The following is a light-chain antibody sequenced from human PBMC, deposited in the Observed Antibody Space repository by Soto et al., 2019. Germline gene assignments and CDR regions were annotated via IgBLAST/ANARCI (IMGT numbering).Light chain of an antibody. CDR1: QSVRTK. Sequence: EILITQSPGTLSVSTGERATLFCRASQSVRTKLAWYQQRAGQATRLIMYGASTRANGIPDRFSGSGSGAEFTLTLSSLQSEDFAVYYCQQYNSWHPITFGQGTRLEIK. V-gene: IGKV3-15*01. CDR3: QQYNSWHPIT. J-gene: IGKJ5*01. CDR2: GAS.